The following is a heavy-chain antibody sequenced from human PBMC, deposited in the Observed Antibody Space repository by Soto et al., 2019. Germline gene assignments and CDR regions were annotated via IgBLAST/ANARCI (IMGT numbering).Heavy chain of an antibody. V-gene: IGHV3-30*18. CDR2: MSYDGTKK. CDR3: AKDRREGEFMHILGVDS. D-gene: IGHD2-21*01. Sequence: VLLVESGGGVVQPGGSLRLSCATSGFSLSSYAMHWVRQAPGKGLEWVALMSYDGTKKYYADSVKGRFTSSRDSSKNTFFLQMNYLRVETTAVYYCAKDRREGEFMHILGVDSSGQRALVTVSS. CDR1: GFSLSSYA. J-gene: IGHJ5*01.